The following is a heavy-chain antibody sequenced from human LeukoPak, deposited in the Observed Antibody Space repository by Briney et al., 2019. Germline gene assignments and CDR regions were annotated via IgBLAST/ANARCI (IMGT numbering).Heavy chain of an antibody. CDR1: GFTFSSYA. CDR2: ISGSGGST. J-gene: IGHJ3*02. V-gene: IGHV3-23*01. Sequence: PGGSLRLSCAASGFTFSSYAMSWVRQAPGKGLGWVSAISGSGGSTYYADSVKGRFTISRDNSKNTLYLQMNSLRAEDTAVYYCAKVRRGYSYGYDAFDIWGQGTMVTVSS. D-gene: IGHD5-18*01. CDR3: AKVRRGYSYGYDAFDI.